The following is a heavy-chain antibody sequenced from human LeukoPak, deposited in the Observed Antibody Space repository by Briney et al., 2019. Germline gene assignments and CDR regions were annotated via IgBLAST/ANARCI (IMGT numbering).Heavy chain of an antibody. Sequence: SETLSLTCTVSGGSISSYYWSWIRQPPGKGLEWIGYIYYSGSTNYNPPLKSRVTISVDTSKNQFSLKLSSVTAADTAVYYCARHVNYYDSSGYYLGAFDIWGQGTMVTVSS. CDR1: GGSISSYY. CDR3: ARHVNYYDSSGYYLGAFDI. V-gene: IGHV4-59*08. CDR2: IYYSGST. J-gene: IGHJ3*02. D-gene: IGHD3-22*01.